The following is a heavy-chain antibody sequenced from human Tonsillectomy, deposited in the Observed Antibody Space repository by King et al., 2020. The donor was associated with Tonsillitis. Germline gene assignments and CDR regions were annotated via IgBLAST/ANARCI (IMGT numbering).Heavy chain of an antibody. CDR3: ARDISNYGFDY. CDR2: LGTSGIYT. D-gene: IGHD4-17*01. V-gene: IGHV3-11*05. J-gene: IGHJ4*02. CDR1: GFTFSDYY. Sequence: QLVQSGGGLVKPGGSLRLSCAASGFTFSDYYMSWISQAPGKGLEWVLHLGTSGIYTNYADCVKGRFSISRDNAKKSVYLQMNSLRAEDTAVYYCARDISNYGFDYWGQGTLVTVSS.